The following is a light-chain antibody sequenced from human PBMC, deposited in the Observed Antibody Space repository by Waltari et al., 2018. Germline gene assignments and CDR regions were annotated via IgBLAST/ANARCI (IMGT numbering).Light chain of an antibody. V-gene: IGKV4-1*01. CDR3: QQCYTFPYT. CDR1: QSVLSSSNNKNY. J-gene: IGKJ2*01. Sequence: DIVMTQCPDSLAVALGERATINCKSSQSVLSSSNNKNYLGWYQQKPGQPPKLLISWASTRESRVPDRFSGSGSGPACTLTIISLKDEDVAVYYCQQCYTFPYTFGQGTKLEIK. CDR2: WAS.